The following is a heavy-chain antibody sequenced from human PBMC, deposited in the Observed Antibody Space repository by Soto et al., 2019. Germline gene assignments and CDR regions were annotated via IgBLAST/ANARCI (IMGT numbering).Heavy chain of an antibody. J-gene: IGHJ4*01. V-gene: IGHV3-48*02. CDR2: ISSGSDTI. Sequence: EVHLVVSGGGLVQPGGSLRLSCSVSGFTFSDYGVNWVRQAPGKGLEWISYISSGSDTIYYAESVQGRFTISRDDAKNSLFLQMNNLRNEDTAVYYCARVSKTWEDDYWGHGTLVTVSS. D-gene: IGHD1-26*01. CDR1: GFTFSDYG. CDR3: ARVSKTWEDDY.